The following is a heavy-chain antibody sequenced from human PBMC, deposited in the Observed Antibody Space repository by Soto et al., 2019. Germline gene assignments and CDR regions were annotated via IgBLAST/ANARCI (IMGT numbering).Heavy chain of an antibody. D-gene: IGHD3-10*01. CDR1: GYAFTSYG. V-gene: IGHV1-18*01. CDR2: ISAYNGNT. J-gene: IGHJ3*02. Sequence: SVKVSCKACGYAFTSYGISWVRQAPGQGLEGMGWISAYNGNTNYAQKLQGRVTMTTDTSTTTAYMELRSLRSDDTAVYYCARWNFGSGNDYEPDPFYIWSPGTTVTGSS. CDR3: ARWNFGSGNDYEPDPFYI.